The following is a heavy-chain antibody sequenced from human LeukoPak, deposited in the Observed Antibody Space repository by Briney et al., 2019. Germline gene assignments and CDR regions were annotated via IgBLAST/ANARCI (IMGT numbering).Heavy chain of an antibody. V-gene: IGHV3-30*02. Sequence: GGSLRLSCAASGFSLSCCGMHWVRQAPGKGLEWVAFTRYDGGNEYYADSVKGRFTISRDNSKNTPYLQMNSLRVEDTAIYYCTRGMLRQPPDYWGQGMLVTVSS. CDR1: GFSLSCCG. J-gene: IGHJ4*02. D-gene: IGHD3-10*02. CDR3: TRGMLRQPPDY. CDR2: TRYDGGNE.